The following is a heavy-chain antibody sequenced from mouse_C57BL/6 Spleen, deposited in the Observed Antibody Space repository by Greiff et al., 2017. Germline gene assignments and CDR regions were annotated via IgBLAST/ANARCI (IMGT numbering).Heavy chain of an antibody. CDR3: ARGAWLRAMDY. CDR2: INPNNGGT. J-gene: IGHJ4*01. Sequence: EVQLQQSGPELVKPGASVKISCKASGYTFTDYYMNWVKQSHGKSLEWIGDINPNNGGTSYTQKFKGKATLTVDKSSSTAYMGLRSLTSEDSAVYYCARGAWLRAMDYWGQGTSVTVSS. V-gene: IGHV1-26*01. CDR1: GYTFTDYY. D-gene: IGHD2-2*01.